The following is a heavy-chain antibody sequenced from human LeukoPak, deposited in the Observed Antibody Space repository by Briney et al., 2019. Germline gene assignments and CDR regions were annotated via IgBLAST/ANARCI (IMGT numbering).Heavy chain of an antibody. D-gene: IGHD6-19*01. CDR2: IYPGDSDT. V-gene: IGHV5-51*01. CDR3: ASPGYSSGWSLDY. Sequence: GESLKISCNGSGYXFSSYWIGWVRQMPGKGLEWMGIIYPGDSDTRYSPSFQGQVTVSADKSISTAYLQWSSLKASDTAMYYCASPGYSSGWSLDYWGQGTLVTVSS. CDR1: GYXFSSYW. J-gene: IGHJ4*02.